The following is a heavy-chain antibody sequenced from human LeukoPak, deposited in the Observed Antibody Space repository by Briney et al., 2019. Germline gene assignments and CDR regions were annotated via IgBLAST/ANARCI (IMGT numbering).Heavy chain of an antibody. V-gene: IGHV3-66*01. J-gene: IGHJ4*02. Sequence: GGSLRLSCAASGVTVSSTYMSWVRQAPGKGLERVSVIYGGGTTYYGDSVKGRFSFSRDNFKNTVFLQMNRLRAEDTAIYYCASSALISSNNYFDYWGQGTLVTVSS. CDR1: GVTVSSTY. CDR2: IYGGGTT. CDR3: ASSALISSNNYFDY. D-gene: IGHD4-11*01.